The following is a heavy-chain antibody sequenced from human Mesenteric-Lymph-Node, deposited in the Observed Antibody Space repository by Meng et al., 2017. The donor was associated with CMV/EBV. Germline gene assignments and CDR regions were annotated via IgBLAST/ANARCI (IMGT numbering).Heavy chain of an antibody. CDR3: ARPSGS. CDR1: GFTYSRHA. V-gene: IGHV3-30*04. D-gene: IGHD6-25*01. J-gene: IGHJ5*02. Sequence: GGSLRLSCAASGFTYSRHALYRVRQAPGKGLKCIAFISNDGTNNFLADSVRGRFTISRDNAQSTMYLQMDSLRVDDSAVYYCARPSGSWGQGTLVTVSS. CDR2: ISNDGTNN.